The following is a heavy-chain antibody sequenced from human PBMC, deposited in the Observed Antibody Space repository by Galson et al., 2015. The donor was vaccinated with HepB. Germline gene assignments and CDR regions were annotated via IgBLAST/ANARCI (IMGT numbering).Heavy chain of an antibody. CDR3: ATTMIGPRYFDY. V-gene: IGHV1-24*01. CDR1: GYTLTELS. D-gene: IGHD3-22*01. Sequence: SVKVSCKVSGYTLTELSMHWVRRAPGKGLEWMGGFDPEDGETIYAQKFQGRVTMTEDTSTDTAYMELSSLGSEDTAVYYCATTMIGPRYFDYWGQGTLVTVSS. J-gene: IGHJ4*02. CDR2: FDPEDGET.